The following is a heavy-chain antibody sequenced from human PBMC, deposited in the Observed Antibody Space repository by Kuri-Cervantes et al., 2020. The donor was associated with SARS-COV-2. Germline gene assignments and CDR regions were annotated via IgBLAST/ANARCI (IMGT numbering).Heavy chain of an antibody. CDR3: ARAYSSSYVLYFDY. CDR1: GFTFSSYE. CDR2: ISSSGSTI. Sequence: GESLKISCTASGFTFSSYEMNWVRQAPGKGLEWVSYISSSGSTIYYADSVKGRFTISRDNAKNSLYLQMNSLRAEDTAVYYCARAYSSSYVLYFDYWGQGILVTVSS. V-gene: IGHV3-48*03. J-gene: IGHJ4*02. D-gene: IGHD6-13*01.